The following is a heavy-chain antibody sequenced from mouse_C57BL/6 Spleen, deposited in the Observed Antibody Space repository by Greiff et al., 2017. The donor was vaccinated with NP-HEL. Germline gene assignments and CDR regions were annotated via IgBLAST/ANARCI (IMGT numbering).Heavy chain of an antibody. D-gene: IGHD2-4*01. J-gene: IGHJ1*03. V-gene: IGHV5-17*01. CDR2: ISSGSSTI. CDR3: ARRDYVGWYFDV. CDR1: GFTFSDYG. Sequence: DVKLVESGGGLVKPGGSLKLSCAASGFTFSDYGMHWVRQAPEKGLEWVAYISSGSSTIYYADTVKGRFTISRDNAKNTLFLQMTSLRSEDTAMYYCARRDYVGWYFDVWGTGTTVTVSS.